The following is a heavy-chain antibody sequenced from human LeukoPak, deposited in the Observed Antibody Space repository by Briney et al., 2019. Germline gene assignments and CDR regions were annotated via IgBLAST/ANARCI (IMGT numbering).Heavy chain of an antibody. V-gene: IGHV4-39*07. CDR2: IYYSDSGST. CDR3: ARRDSGYDFWFNPLSPLDY. J-gene: IGHJ4*02. Sequence: PSETLSLTCTVSGGSISSSSYFWGWIRQPPGKGLEWIGSIYYSDSGSTYYNPSLKSRVTISVDTSKNQFSLKLSSVTAADTAVYYCARRDSGYDFWFNPLSPLDYWGQGTLVTVSS. D-gene: IGHD5-12*01. CDR1: GGSISSSSYF.